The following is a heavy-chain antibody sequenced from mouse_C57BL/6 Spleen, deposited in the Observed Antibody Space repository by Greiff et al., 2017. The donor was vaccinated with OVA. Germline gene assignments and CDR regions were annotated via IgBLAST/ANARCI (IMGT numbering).Heavy chain of an antibody. Sequence: DAGGGLVQPKGSLKLSCAASGFSFNTYAMNWVRQAPGKGLEWVARIRSKSNNYATYYADSVKDRFTISRDDSESMLYLQMNNLKTEDTAMYYCVREMRVTTGFDYWGQGTTLTVSS. V-gene: IGHV10-1*01. CDR1: GFSFNTYA. D-gene: IGHD2-2*01. CDR2: IRSKSNNYAT. CDR3: VREMRVTTGFDY. J-gene: IGHJ2*01.